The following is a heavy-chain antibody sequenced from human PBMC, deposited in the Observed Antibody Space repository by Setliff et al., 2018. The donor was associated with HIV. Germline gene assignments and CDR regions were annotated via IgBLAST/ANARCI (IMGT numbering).Heavy chain of an antibody. CDR1: GWSFRDYY. CDR2: INHSGST. CDR3: AKGPRGLSLRYYFDF. V-gene: IGHV4-34*01. Sequence: SETLSLTCAVYGWSFRDYYWIWIRQPPGKGLEWIGEINHSGSTNYNPSLETRVTMFADTSKNQFSLRLSPVTAADTAIYYCAKGPRGLSLRYYFDFWAQGSQVTVSS. J-gene: IGHJ4*02.